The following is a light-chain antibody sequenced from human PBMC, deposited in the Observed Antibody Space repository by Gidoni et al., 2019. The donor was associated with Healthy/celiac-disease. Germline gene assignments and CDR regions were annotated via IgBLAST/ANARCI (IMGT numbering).Light chain of an antibody. J-gene: IGKJ2*02. CDR1: QSSSSW. Sequence: DVKKTKYPSTLSASVGGRITITCRASQSSSSWLAWYQQKPGKAHKLLIYDASSLERWVPSRFSGSGSGTEFTLTISSLQPDDFATYYCQQYNSYSRTFGQGTKLEIK. CDR2: DAS. CDR3: QQYNSYSRT. V-gene: IGKV1-5*01.